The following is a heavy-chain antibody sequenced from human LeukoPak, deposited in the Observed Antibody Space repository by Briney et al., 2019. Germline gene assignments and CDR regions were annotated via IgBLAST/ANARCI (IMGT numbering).Heavy chain of an antibody. CDR3: ATEDPPDRGATPGDY. CDR1: GFTFSDYY. D-gene: IGHD1-26*01. CDR2: ISSGASTI. Sequence: KPGGSLRLSCAASGFTFSDYYMNWIRQAPGRGLEWVSYISSGASTIYYADSVKGRFTISRDNSKNTLYLQMNSLRAEDTAVYYCATEDPPDRGATPGDYWGQGTLVTVSS. J-gene: IGHJ4*02. V-gene: IGHV3-11*04.